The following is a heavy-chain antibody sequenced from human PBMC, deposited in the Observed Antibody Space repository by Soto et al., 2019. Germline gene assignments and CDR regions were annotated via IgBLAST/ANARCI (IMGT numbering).Heavy chain of an antibody. V-gene: IGHV4-31*03. D-gene: IGHD5-12*01. CDR1: GGSISSGGYY. Sequence: SETLSLTCTVSGGSISSGGYYWSWIRQHPGKGLEWIGYIYYSGSTYYNPSLKSRVTISVDTSKNQFSLKLSSVTAADTAVYYCATTSRSWGVSGYDTGFDYWGQGTLVTVSS. CDR2: IYYSGST. CDR3: ATTSRSWGVSGYDTGFDY. J-gene: IGHJ4*02.